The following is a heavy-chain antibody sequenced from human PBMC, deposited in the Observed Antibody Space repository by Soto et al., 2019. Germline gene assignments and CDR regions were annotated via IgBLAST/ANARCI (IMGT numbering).Heavy chain of an antibody. Sequence: SETLSLTCTVSGSSINSSGYYWGWIRQPPGKGLEWIGSMFYGVSTYYNPSLKSRVTVSVDTSKNQFSLNLRSVTAADTAVYYCARLPSRHLVDYWGQGTLVTISS. CDR1: GSSINSSGYY. CDR3: ARLPSRHLVDY. D-gene: IGHD3-3*02. V-gene: IGHV4-39*01. CDR2: MFYGVST. J-gene: IGHJ4*02.